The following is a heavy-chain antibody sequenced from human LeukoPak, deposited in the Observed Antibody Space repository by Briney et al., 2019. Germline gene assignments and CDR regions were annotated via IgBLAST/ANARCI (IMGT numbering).Heavy chain of an antibody. D-gene: IGHD4-11*01. Sequence: SETLSLTCSVSDDSITMYYWTWIRQPPGKGLEWIGYVDHTGSTNFNPSLNGRVSISRGTSKNLFSLRLRSVTAADTAVYFCARGRVSSSTWYSTYYYYFYMDVWGKGTTVTVSS. CDR1: DDSITMYY. V-gene: IGHV4-59*01. CDR3: ARGRVSSSTWYSTYYYYFYMDV. J-gene: IGHJ6*03. CDR2: VDHTGST.